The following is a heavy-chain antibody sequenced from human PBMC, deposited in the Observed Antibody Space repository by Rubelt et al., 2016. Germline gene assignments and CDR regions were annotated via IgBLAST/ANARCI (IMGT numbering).Heavy chain of an antibody. V-gene: IGHV4-31*03. Sequence: QVQLQESGPGLVKPSQTLSLTCTVSGGSISSGGYYWSWIRQHPGKGLEWIGYIYYSGSTYYNPSLWSRVTISVDTSKNEFSLKLSSVTAADTAVYYCARWAFVDTAMVGNWFDPWGQGTLVTVSS. CDR3: ARWAFVDTAMVGNWFDP. CDR1: GGSISSGGYY. J-gene: IGHJ5*02. D-gene: IGHD5-18*01. CDR2: IYYSGST.